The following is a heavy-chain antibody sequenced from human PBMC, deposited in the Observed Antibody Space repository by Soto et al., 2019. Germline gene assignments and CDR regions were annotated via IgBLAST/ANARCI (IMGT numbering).Heavy chain of an antibody. CDR1: GYTFTSYG. CDR3: ARDTSRYSDSSGYPGC. D-gene: IGHD3-22*01. Sequence: ASVKVSCKASGYTFTSYGISWVRQAPGEGLEWMGWISAYNGNTNYAQKLQGRVTMTTDTSTSKAYMELSRLRSDDKAVYYCARDTSRYSDSSGYPGCWGKGTMVTVSS. CDR2: ISAYNGNT. V-gene: IGHV1-18*01. J-gene: IGHJ4*02.